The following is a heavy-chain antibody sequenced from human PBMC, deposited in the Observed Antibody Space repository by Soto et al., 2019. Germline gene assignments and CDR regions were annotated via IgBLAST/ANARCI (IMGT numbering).Heavy chain of an antibody. Sequence: EVQLVESGGGLVEPGGSLRLSCAASGFSLSNVWMDWVRQAPGKGLEWVGRIKSKSSGGTTDCAAPVKGRFTISRDDSQNNLYLQMNSLKIEDTAVYYCTRDMGTGTPFDPWGQGTLVTVSS. V-gene: IGHV3-15*07. D-gene: IGHD1-1*01. J-gene: IGHJ5*02. CDR1: GFSLSNVW. CDR2: IKSKSSGGTT. CDR3: TRDMGTGTPFDP.